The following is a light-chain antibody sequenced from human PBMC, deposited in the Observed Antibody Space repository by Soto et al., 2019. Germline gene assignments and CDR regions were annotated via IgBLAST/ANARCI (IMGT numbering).Light chain of an antibody. CDR1: QSVSSSY. CDR2: GAS. J-gene: IGKJ1*01. Sequence: EIVLTQSPGTLSLSPGERATPSCRASQSVSSSYLAWYQQKPGQAPRLLIYGASSRATGIPDRFSGSGSGSDFILTISRLEPEDFAVFYCQQYGRSPWTFGQGTKVDIK. CDR3: QQYGRSPWT. V-gene: IGKV3-20*01.